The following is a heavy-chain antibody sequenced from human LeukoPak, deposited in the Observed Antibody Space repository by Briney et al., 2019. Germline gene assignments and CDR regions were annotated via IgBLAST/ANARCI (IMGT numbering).Heavy chain of an antibody. J-gene: IGHJ6*02. V-gene: IGHV3-9*01. CDR3: ARGGRITMVRGVSPYYGMDV. D-gene: IGHD3-10*01. CDR2: ISWNSGSI. CDR1: GFTFDDYA. Sequence: HPGRSLRLSCAASGFTFDDYATHWVRQAPGKGLEWVSGISWNSGSIGYADSVKGRFTTSRDNAKNSLYLQMNSLRAEDTALYCCARGGRITMVRGVSPYYGMDVWGQGTTVTVSS.